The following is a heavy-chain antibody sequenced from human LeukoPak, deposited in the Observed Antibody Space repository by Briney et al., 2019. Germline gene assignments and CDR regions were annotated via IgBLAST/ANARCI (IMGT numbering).Heavy chain of an antibody. CDR2: IIPIFGTA. CDR1: EGTFSSYA. J-gene: IGHJ6*03. Sequence: ASVKVSCKASEGTFSSYAISWVRQAPGHGLEWMGGIIPIFGTANYAQKFQGRVTITTDETTSTAYMELSSLRSEDTAVYYCARAKGDIVVVPAAMDTTYYYYYYMDVWGKGTTVTVSS. D-gene: IGHD2-2*01. CDR3: ARAKGDIVVVPAAMDTTYYYYYYMDV. V-gene: IGHV1-69*05.